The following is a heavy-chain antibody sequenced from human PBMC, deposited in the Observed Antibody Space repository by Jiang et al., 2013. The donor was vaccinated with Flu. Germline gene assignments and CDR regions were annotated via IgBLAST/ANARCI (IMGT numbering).Heavy chain of an antibody. Sequence: AEVKKPGESLKISCKDSRYSFTNYWIGWVRQMPGEGLEWMGIISPTDSNPRYSPSFQGQVTISADKSISTAYLQWGSLKAADTAMYYCRETIGGGDCPYDDAFDIWGQGDSGHRLF. CDR1: RYSFTNYW. D-gene: IGHD2-21*01. V-gene: IGHV5-51*03. J-gene: IGHJ3*02. CDR3: RETIGGGDCPYDDAFDI. CDR2: ISPTDSNP.